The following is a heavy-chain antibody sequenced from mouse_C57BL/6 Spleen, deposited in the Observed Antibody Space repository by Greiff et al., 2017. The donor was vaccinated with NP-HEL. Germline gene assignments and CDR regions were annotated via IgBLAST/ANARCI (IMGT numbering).Heavy chain of an antibody. V-gene: IGHV5-17*01. J-gene: IGHJ2*01. CDR1: GFTFSDYG. CDR3: AKGYGSRGFDY. D-gene: IGHD1-1*01. CDR2: ISSGSSTI. Sequence: EVKLVESGGGLVKPGGSLKLSCAASGFTFSDYGMHWVRQAPEKGLEWVAYISSGSSTISYADTVKGRFTISRDNAKNTLFLQMTSLRSEDTAMYYCAKGYGSRGFDYWGQGTTLTVSS.